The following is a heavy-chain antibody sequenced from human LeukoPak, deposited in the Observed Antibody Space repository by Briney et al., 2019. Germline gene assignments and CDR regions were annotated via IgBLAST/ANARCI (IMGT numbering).Heavy chain of an antibody. Sequence: SETLSLTCTVSGGSLSSYHWSWIRQPAGKGLEWIGRIYTSGSTNYNPSLKSRVTMSVDTSKNQFSLKLSSVTAADTAVYYCARVRGSTSCYPSCWFDPWGQGTLVTVSS. CDR3: ARVRGSTSCYPSCWFDP. CDR2: IYTSGST. D-gene: IGHD2-2*01. V-gene: IGHV4-4*07. J-gene: IGHJ5*02. CDR1: GGSLSSYH.